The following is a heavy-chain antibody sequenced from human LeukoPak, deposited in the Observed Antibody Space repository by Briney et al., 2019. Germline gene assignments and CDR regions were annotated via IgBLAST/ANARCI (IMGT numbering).Heavy chain of an antibody. Sequence: PGGSLRLSCAASGFTFSSYAMSWVRQPPGKGLEWIGEINHSGSTNYNPSLKSRVTISVDTSKNQFSLKLSSVTAADTAVYYCASSIIAVAGYFDYWGQGTLVTVSS. D-gene: IGHD6-19*01. V-gene: IGHV4-34*01. CDR3: ASSIIAVAGYFDY. CDR1: GFTFSSYA. CDR2: INHSGST. J-gene: IGHJ4*02.